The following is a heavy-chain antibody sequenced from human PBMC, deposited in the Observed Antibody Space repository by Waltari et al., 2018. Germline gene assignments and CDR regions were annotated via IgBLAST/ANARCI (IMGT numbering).Heavy chain of an antibody. J-gene: IGHJ4*02. D-gene: IGHD3-10*01. CDR3: TRDGWGDPD. CDR1: GFTFVDYA. V-gene: IGHV3-49*03. Sequence: VHLVASGGGLVHPCRSLRLSCTASGFTFVDYAIRWFPQAQGKGLEWVGFMRSKAYGGTTEYAASVKGRFTISRDDSKSIAYLQMNSLKTEDTAVYYCTRDGWGDPDWGQGTLVTVSS. CDR2: MRSKAYGGTT.